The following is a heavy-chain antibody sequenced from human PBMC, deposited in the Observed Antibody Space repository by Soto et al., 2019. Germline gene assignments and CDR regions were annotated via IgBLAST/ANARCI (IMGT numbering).Heavy chain of an antibody. CDR2: ISSSGSTI. CDR3: ARERGAYYYGSGSYYNTDY. V-gene: IGHV3-11*01. Sequence: GGSLRLSCAASGFTFSDYYMSWIRQAPGKGLEWVSYISSSGSTIYYADSVKGRLTIPRDNAKNSLYLQMNSLRAEDTAVYYCARERGAYYYGSGSYYNTDYWGQGTLVTVSS. D-gene: IGHD3-10*01. J-gene: IGHJ4*02. CDR1: GFTFSDYY.